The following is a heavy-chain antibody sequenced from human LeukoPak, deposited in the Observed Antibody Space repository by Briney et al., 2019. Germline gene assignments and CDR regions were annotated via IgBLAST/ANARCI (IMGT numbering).Heavy chain of an antibody. Sequence: ASVKVSFKASGYTFTGYYMHWVRQAPGQGLEWMGWINPNSGGTNYAQKFKGRVTMTRDTSISTAYMELSRLRSDDTAVYYCARDRGYSYSDIWYFDLWGRGTLVTVSS. D-gene: IGHD5-18*01. CDR1: GYTFTGYY. CDR3: ARDRGYSYSDIWYFDL. CDR2: INPNSGGT. V-gene: IGHV1-2*02. J-gene: IGHJ2*01.